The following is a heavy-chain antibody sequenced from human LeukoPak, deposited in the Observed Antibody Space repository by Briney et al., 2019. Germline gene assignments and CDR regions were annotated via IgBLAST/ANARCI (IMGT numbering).Heavy chain of an antibody. J-gene: IGHJ4*02. CDR2: INHSGST. CDR3: ARGYYDILTGYYFGSDY. CDR1: GGSFSTYY. D-gene: IGHD3-9*01. Sequence: SETLSLTCAVSGGSFSTYYWSWIRQPPGKGLEWIGEINHSGSTNYNPSLKSRVTISVDTSKNQFSLKLSSVTAADTAVYYCARGYYDILTGYYFGSDYWGQGTLVTVSS. V-gene: IGHV4-34*01.